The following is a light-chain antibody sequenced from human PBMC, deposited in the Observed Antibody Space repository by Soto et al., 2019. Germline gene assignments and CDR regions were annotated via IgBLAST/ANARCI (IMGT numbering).Light chain of an antibody. CDR3: CSYAAFYV. CDR2: EGS. J-gene: IGLJ1*01. Sequence: QSALTQPASVSGSPGQSITISCTGTSSDVGSYNLVSWYQQHPGKAPKLMIYEGSKRPSGVSNGFSGSKSGNTASLTISGLQAEDEADYCCCSYAAFYVFGTGTKLTVL. V-gene: IGLV2-23*01. CDR1: SSDVGSYNL.